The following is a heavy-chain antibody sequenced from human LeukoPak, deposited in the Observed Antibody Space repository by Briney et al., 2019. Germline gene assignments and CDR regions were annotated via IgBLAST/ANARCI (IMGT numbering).Heavy chain of an antibody. D-gene: IGHD6-19*01. J-gene: IGHJ6*02. V-gene: IGHV3-23*01. CDR1: GFTFSSYA. Sequence: GGSLRLSCAASGFTFSSYAMSWVRQAPGKGREWVSAISGSGGSTYYADSVKGRFTISRDNSKNTLYLQMDSLRAEDTAVYYCAKGIAVAGTGYYGMDVWGQGTTVTVSS. CDR3: AKGIAVAGTGYYGMDV. CDR2: ISGSGGST.